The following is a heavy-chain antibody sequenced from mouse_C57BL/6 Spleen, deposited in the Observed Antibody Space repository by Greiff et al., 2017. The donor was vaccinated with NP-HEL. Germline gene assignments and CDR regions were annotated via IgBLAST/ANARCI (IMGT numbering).Heavy chain of an antibody. V-gene: IGHV14-4*01. CDR3: TTPYYGSSRAY. CDR2: IDPENGDT. CDR1: GFNIKDDY. D-gene: IGHD1-1*01. Sequence: VQLKESGAELVRPGASVKLSCTASGFNIKDDYMHWVKQRPEQGLEWIGWIDPENGDTEYASKFQGKATITADTSSNTAYLQLSSLTSEDTAVYYCTTPYYGSSRAYWGQGTLVTVSA. J-gene: IGHJ3*01.